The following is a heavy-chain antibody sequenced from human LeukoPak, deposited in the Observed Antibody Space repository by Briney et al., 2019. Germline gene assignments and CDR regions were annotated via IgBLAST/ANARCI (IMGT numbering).Heavy chain of an antibody. V-gene: IGHV3-23*01. Sequence: GGSLRLSCAASGFTFSDYYMSWVRQAPGKGLEWVSAISGSGGSTYYADSVKGRFTISRDNSKNTLYLQMNSLRAEDTAVYYCAKHDYGDPPPQLDYWGQGTLVTVSS. D-gene: IGHD4-17*01. CDR3: AKHDYGDPPPQLDY. J-gene: IGHJ4*02. CDR2: ISGSGGST. CDR1: GFTFSDYY.